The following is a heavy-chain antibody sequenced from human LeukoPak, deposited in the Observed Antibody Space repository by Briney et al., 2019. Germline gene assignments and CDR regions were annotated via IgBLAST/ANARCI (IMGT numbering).Heavy chain of an antibody. CDR2: ISYDGSNK. CDR3: ASPSRGTAMVIYY. Sequence: PGGSLRLSCAASGFTFSSYAMHWVRQAPGKGLEWVAVISYDGSNKYYADSVKGRFTISRDNSKNTPYLQMNSLRAEDTAVYYCASPSRGTAMVIYYWGQGTLVTVSS. V-gene: IGHV3-30-3*01. D-gene: IGHD5-18*01. J-gene: IGHJ4*02. CDR1: GFTFSSYA.